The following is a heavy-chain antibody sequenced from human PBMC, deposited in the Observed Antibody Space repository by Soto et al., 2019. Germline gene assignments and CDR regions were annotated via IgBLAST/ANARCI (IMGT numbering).Heavy chain of an antibody. Sequence: QVHLVESGGGVVQPGRSLTLSCAASGFSFRTSGLNWVGQAPGKGLEWVTGMWYDGHVEGYLDSVKGRFTISRDNSNSLMSLQMSNLRVDDTAVYYCARGLPKVAGGAFDIWGHGTMVTVSS. CDR3: ARGLPKVAGGAFDI. CDR1: GFSFRTSG. J-gene: IGHJ3*02. V-gene: IGHV3-33*01. D-gene: IGHD2-15*01. CDR2: MWYDGHVE.